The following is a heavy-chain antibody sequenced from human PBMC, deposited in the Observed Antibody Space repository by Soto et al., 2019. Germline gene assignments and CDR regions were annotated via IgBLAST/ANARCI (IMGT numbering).Heavy chain of an antibody. CDR1: GGSISSSSYY. Sequence: SETLSLTCTVSGGSISSSSYYWGWIRQPPGKGLEWIGSIYYSGSTYYNPSLKSRVTISADTSKNQFSLKLSSVTAADTAVYYCARVVVVAASLRMDVWGQGNTVTVSS. CDR3: ARVVVVAASLRMDV. V-gene: IGHV4-39*01. CDR2: IYYSGST. D-gene: IGHD2-15*01. J-gene: IGHJ6*02.